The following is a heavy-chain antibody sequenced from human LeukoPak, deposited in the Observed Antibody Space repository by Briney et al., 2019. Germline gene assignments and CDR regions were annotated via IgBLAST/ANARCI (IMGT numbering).Heavy chain of an antibody. J-gene: IGHJ3*02. CDR3: SKDPNGDYVGAFDM. Sequence: GGSLTLSCTASGLTFSNYATTWVRQAPGKGLEWVSSITGSGRGTYYADSVKSRFSVSRDNSQNTVFLHMSSLRADDTALYYCSKDPNGDYVGAFDMWGPGTMVTVSS. D-gene: IGHD4-17*01. CDR2: ITGSGRGT. CDR1: GLTFSNYA. V-gene: IGHV3-23*01.